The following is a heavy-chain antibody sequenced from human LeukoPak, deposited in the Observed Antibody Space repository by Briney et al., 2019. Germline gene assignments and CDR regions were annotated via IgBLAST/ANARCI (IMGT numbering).Heavy chain of an antibody. Sequence: ASVKVSCKASGGTFSSYAISWVRQAPGQGLEWMGGIIPIFGTANYAQKFQGRVTITADESTSTAYMELSSLRSEDTAVYYCAREVGATTGGGAFDIWGQGTMVTVSS. CDR2: IIPIFGTA. CDR1: GGTFSSYA. V-gene: IGHV1-69*01. J-gene: IGHJ3*02. D-gene: IGHD1-26*01. CDR3: AREVGATTGGGAFDI.